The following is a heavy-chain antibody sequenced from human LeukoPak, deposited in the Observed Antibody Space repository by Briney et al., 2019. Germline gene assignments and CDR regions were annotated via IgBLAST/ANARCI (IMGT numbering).Heavy chain of an antibody. CDR2: ISGSGGST. V-gene: IGHV3-23*01. Sequence: PGGSLRLSCAASGFTFSTYAMSWVRQAPGKGLERVSGISGSGGSTYYADSVKGRFIISRDNSKNTLDLQMNSLRAEDTAVYYCAKDVFRAYGDWTLYYFDYWGQGTLVTVSS. J-gene: IGHJ4*02. D-gene: IGHD4-17*01. CDR1: GFTFSTYA. CDR3: AKDVFRAYGDWTLYYFDY.